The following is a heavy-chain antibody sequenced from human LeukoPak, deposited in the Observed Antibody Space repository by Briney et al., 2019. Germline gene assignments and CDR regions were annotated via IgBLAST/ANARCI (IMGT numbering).Heavy chain of an antibody. Sequence: ASVKVSCKASGYTFTSYDINWVRQATGQGLEWMGWMNPNSGNTGYAQKFQGRVTMTRNTSISTAYMELSSLRSEDTAVYYCARIIYPGYVWGSYRGNWFDPWGQGTLVTVSS. D-gene: IGHD3-16*02. V-gene: IGHV1-8*01. CDR1: GYTFTSYD. J-gene: IGHJ5*02. CDR3: ARIIYPGYVWGSYRGNWFDP. CDR2: MNPNSGNT.